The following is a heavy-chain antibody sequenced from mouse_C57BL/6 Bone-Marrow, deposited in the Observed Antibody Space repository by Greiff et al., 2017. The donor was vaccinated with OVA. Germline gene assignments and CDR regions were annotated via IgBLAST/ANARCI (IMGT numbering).Heavy chain of an antibody. CDR1: GYTFTSYW. CDR3: TRRGPYYSNYVYAMDY. J-gene: IGHJ4*01. Sequence: VHVKQSGTVLARPGASVKMSCKTSGYTFTSYWMHWVKQRPGQGLEWIGAIYPGNSDTSYNQKFKGKAKLTAVTSASTAYMELSSLTNEDSAVYYCTRRGPYYSNYVYAMDYWGQGTSVTVSS. D-gene: IGHD2-5*01. CDR2: IYPGNSDT. V-gene: IGHV1-5*01.